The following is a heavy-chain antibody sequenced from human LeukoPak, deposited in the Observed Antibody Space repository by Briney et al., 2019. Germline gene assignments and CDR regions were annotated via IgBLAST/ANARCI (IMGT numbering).Heavy chain of an antibody. CDR3: ARDVLGYDSSASD. CDR1: GYSFTGYY. J-gene: IGHJ4*02. CDR2: VNSNIGDT. Sequence: GASVKVSCKASGYSFTGYYIHWVGQAPGQGLEGMGWVNSNIGDTYYAQKFRGRLAITRDKSITTVHMELSSLRSNDTAVYYCARDVLGYDSSASDWGQGTLVTVSS. D-gene: IGHD3-22*01. V-gene: IGHV1-2*02.